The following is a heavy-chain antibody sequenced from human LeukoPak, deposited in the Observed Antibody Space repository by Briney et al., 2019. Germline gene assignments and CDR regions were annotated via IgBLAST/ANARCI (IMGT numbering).Heavy chain of an antibody. CDR3: ARGALMVRGVIITANWFDP. D-gene: IGHD3-10*01. Sequence: SETLSLTCAVYGGSFSGYYWSWIRQPPGKGLEWIGEINHSGSTNYNPSLKSRVTISVDTSKNQFPLKLSSVTAADTAVYYCARGALMVRGVIITANWFDPWGQGTLVTVSS. V-gene: IGHV4-34*01. CDR1: GGSFSGYY. CDR2: INHSGST. J-gene: IGHJ5*02.